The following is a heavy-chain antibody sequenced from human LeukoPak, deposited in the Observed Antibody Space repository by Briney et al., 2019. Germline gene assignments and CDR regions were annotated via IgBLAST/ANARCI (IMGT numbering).Heavy chain of an antibody. Sequence: GASVKASCKASGYAFTNFYIHWVRQAPVEGLEWMGWINYDSGGTNHAQKFQDRVTMTRDMSISTVYMEVRGLTSDDTAMYFCVRDANNRDGHGFYSFDDWGQGTLVAVSS. D-gene: IGHD1/OR15-1a*01. CDR3: VRDANNRDGHGFYSFDD. V-gene: IGHV1-2*02. J-gene: IGHJ4*02. CDR2: INYDSGGT. CDR1: GYAFTNFY.